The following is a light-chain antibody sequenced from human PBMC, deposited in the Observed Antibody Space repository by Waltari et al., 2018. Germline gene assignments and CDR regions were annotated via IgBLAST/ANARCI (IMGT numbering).Light chain of an antibody. Sequence: AVQLTQSPSSLSASVGDRVTITCRASQGISTALAWDQQKPGKPPKLLIDGATSLESGVPSRFSGSGYGTDVTLSITSLQPEDFATYYCQQLNSDPYTFGQGTKLEI. J-gene: IGKJ2*01. V-gene: IGKV1-13*02. CDR2: GAT. CDR3: QQLNSDPYT. CDR1: QGISTA.